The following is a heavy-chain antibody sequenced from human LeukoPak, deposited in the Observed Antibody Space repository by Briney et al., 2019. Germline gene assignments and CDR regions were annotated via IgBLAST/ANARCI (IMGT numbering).Heavy chain of an antibody. CDR2: IYYSGST. V-gene: IGHV4-59*12. CDR1: GGSINSYY. D-gene: IGHD5-24*01. Sequence: SETLSLTCSVSGGSINSYYWSWVRQSPGKGLEWIGSIYYSGSTYYNPSLKSRVTIAVDTSKNQFSLKLISVTAADTAVYYCARGDEVTVEMATMDYDYWGQGTLVTVSS. CDR3: ARGDEVTVEMATMDYDY. J-gene: IGHJ4*02.